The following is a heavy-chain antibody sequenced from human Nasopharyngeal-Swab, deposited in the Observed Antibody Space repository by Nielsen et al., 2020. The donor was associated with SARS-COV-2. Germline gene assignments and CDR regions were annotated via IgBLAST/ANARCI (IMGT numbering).Heavy chain of an antibody. V-gene: IGHV4-4*02. CDR3: ARATSRSGSFEY. Sequence: SETLSLTCTVSGGTIRTNKWWSWVRQTPGKGLEWIAEIYHTESTNYNPSLKSRVTISIDKSNNQFSLELHSVTAADTAVYYCARATSRSGSFEYWGQGTLVTVSS. D-gene: IGHD3-3*01. CDR1: GGTIRTNKW. J-gene: IGHJ4*02. CDR2: IYHTEST.